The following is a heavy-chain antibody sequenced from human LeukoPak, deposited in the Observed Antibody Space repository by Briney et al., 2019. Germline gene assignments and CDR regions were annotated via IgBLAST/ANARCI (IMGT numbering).Heavy chain of an antibody. Sequence: GSLRLSCAASGFTVSSNYMSWVRQAPGKGLEWVSVIYSGGSTYYADSVKGRFTISRDNSKNTLYLQMNSLRAEDTAVYYCAREMEYYGSGSYLRLDWGQGTLVTVSS. D-gene: IGHD3-10*01. J-gene: IGHJ4*02. V-gene: IGHV3-66*01. CDR1: GFTVSSNY. CDR3: AREMEYYGSGSYLRLD. CDR2: IYSGGST.